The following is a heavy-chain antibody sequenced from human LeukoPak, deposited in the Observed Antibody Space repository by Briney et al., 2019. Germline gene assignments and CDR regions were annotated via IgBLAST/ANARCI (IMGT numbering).Heavy chain of an antibody. J-gene: IGHJ4*02. Sequence: GGSLRLSCAASGFTFSDYYMSWIRQAPGKGLGWVSYISSSGSTIYYADSVKGRFTISRDNAKNSLYLQMNSLRAEDTAVYYCARGVDDIAVAGHFDYWGQGTLVTVSS. CDR3: ARGVDDIAVAGHFDY. D-gene: IGHD6-19*01. CDR2: ISSSGSTI. V-gene: IGHV3-11*01. CDR1: GFTFSDYY.